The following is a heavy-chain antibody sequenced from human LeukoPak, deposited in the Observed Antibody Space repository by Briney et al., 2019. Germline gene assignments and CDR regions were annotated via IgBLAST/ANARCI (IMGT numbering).Heavy chain of an antibody. J-gene: IGHJ3*02. CDR1: GFTFSDYY. V-gene: IGHV3-11*01. CDR2: ISSSGSTI. D-gene: IGHD2-2*01. CDR3: ARGPGRYCSSTSCRNGAFDI. Sequence: GGSLRLSCAASGFTFSDYYMSWIRPAPGKGLEWVSYISSSGSTIYYADSVKGRFTISRDNAKNSLYLQMNSLRAEDTAVYYCARGPGRYCSSTSCRNGAFDIWGQGTMVTVSP.